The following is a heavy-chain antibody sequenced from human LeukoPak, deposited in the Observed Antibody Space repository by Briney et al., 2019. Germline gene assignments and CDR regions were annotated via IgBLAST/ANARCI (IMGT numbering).Heavy chain of an antibody. CDR2: IKQDGSDK. CDR1: GLTFRNYW. V-gene: IGHV3-7*01. Sequence: GGSLRLSCAASGLTFRNYWMSWVRQAPGKGLEGVANIKQDGSDKFYVDSVNGRFTISRDNAKNSLYLQMNTLRAEDTAIYYCATFSGAHHKTFDSWGQGTLVTVSS. J-gene: IGHJ4*02. CDR3: ATFSGAHHKTFDS. D-gene: IGHD1-14*01.